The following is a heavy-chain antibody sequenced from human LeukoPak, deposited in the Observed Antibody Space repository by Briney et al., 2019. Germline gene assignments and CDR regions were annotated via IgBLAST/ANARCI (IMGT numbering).Heavy chain of an antibody. V-gene: IGHV3-11*04. D-gene: IGHD2-21*01. CDR1: GFTFSDYY. Sequence: GGSLRLSCAASGFTFSDYYMSWIRQAPGKGLEWVSYISTSSRIIYYADSVEGRFTISRDNAKNSLYLEMNGLRAEDTAVYYCARDGRFCGGDCYEDYWGQGTLVTVSS. CDR3: ARDGRFCGGDCYEDY. CDR2: ISTSSRII. J-gene: IGHJ4*02.